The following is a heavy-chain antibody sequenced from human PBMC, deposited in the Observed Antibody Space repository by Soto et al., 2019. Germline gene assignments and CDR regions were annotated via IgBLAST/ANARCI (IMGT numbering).Heavy chain of an antibody. CDR1: GYTFTSYG. CDR3: ARPTAVAGTPVDYFDY. CDR2: ISAYNGNT. V-gene: IGHV1-18*01. D-gene: IGHD6-19*01. J-gene: IGHJ4*02. Sequence: ASVKVSCKASGYTFTSYGISWVRQAPGQGLEWMRWISAYNGNTNYAQKLQGRVTMTTDTSTSTAYMELRSLRSDDTAVYYCARPTAVAGTPVDYFDYWGQGTLVTVSS.